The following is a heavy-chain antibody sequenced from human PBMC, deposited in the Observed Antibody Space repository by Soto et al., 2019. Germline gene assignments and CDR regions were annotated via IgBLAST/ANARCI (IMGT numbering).Heavy chain of an antibody. D-gene: IGHD1-26*01. CDR2: ISAYNGNT. CDR3: ARRPWEKSDEFDI. V-gene: IGHV1-18*04. J-gene: IGHJ3*02. Sequence: QVQLVQSGAEVKQPGASVKVSCKASGYTFTKYSVAWVRQAPGQGLEWMGWISAYNGNTNYAQKLQGRVTMTTDTSTSTAYMELRSLRSDDTAVYYCARRPWEKSDEFDIWGQGTMVTVSS. CDR1: GYTFTKYS.